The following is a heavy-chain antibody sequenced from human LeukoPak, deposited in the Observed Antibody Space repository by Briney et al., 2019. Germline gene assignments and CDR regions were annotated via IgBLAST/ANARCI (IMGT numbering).Heavy chain of an antibody. CDR1: GFTFSSYG. D-gene: IGHD3-10*01. V-gene: IGHV3-33*01. Sequence: QPGRSLRLSCAASGFTFSSYGMHWVRQAPGKGLEWVAVIWYDGSNKYYADSVKGRFTISRDNSKNTLYLQMDSLRVEDTAVYYCARNNPYGSGSYPDYWGQGTLVTVSS. CDR3: ARNNPYGSGSYPDY. CDR2: IWYDGSNK. J-gene: IGHJ4*02.